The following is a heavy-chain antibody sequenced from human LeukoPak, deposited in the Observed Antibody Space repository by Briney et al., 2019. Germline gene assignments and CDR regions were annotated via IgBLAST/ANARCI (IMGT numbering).Heavy chain of an antibody. V-gene: IGHV5-51*01. CDR1: GYSFTSYW. J-gene: IGHJ6*02. D-gene: IGHD6-13*01. Sequence: GESLKISCKGSGYSFTSYWIGWVRQMPGKGLEWMGIIYPGDSDTRYSPSLQGQVTISADKSISTAYPQWSSLKASDTAMYYCARQLAAAGTGRRNYYYYGMDVWGQGTTVTVSS. CDR3: ARQLAAAGTGRRNYYYYGMDV. CDR2: IYPGDSDT.